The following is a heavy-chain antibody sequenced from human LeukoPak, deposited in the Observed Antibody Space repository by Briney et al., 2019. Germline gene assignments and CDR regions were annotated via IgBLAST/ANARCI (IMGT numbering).Heavy chain of an antibody. V-gene: IGHV5-51*01. CDR2: IYPDDSNT. CDR1: GYNFPIYW. D-gene: IGHD3-10*01. CDR3: ARRYYYGSGRASQYYFDY. Sequence: GESLKISCQGSGYNFPIYWIGWVRQMPGQGLEWMGIIYPDDSNTIYGPSFQGQVTISADKSINTAYLEWSSLKASDTAIYYCARRYYYGSGRASQYYFDYWGQGTLVTVSS. J-gene: IGHJ4*02.